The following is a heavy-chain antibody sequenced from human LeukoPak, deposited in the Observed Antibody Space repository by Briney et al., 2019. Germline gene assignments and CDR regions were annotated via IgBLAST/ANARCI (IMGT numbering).Heavy chain of an antibody. D-gene: IGHD6-19*01. CDR3: ARLIAVAGTTNFDY. Sequence: GGSLRLSCAASGFTFNTYTMNWVRQAPGKGRECVSSITASSTAIYYADSVKGRFPISRDNAKNSLYLQMNSLRAEDTAVYYCARLIAVAGTTNFDYWGQGTLVTVSS. CDR2: ITASSTAI. J-gene: IGHJ4*02. V-gene: IGHV3-21*01. CDR1: GFTFNTYT.